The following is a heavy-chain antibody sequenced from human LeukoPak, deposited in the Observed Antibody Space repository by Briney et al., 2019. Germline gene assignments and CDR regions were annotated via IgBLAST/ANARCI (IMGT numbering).Heavy chain of an antibody. J-gene: IGHJ6*02. CDR2: INHSGST. CDR3: ARDRLATGGMDV. CDR1: GGSFSGYY. D-gene: IGHD1-26*01. Sequence: SETLPLTCAVYGGSFSGYYWSWIRQPPGKGLEWIGEINHSGSTNYNPSLKSRVTISVDTSKNQFSLKLSSVTAADTAVYYCARDRLATGGMDVWGQGTTVTVSS. V-gene: IGHV4-34*01.